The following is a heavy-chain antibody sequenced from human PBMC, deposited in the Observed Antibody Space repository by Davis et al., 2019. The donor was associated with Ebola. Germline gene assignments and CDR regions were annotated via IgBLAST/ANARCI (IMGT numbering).Heavy chain of an antibody. CDR2: IYDSGRT. V-gene: IGHV4-59*11. J-gene: IGHJ4*02. CDR3: SRFGEGAY. CDR1: DGSISTHY. Sequence: PSETLSLTCTFSDGSISTHYWNWIRQAPGKGLEWVGIIYDSGRTHYNPSLESRVSISADTSKNQFSLKLSSVTAADTAVYFCSRFGEGAYWGQGTLVTVSS. D-gene: IGHD2-21*01.